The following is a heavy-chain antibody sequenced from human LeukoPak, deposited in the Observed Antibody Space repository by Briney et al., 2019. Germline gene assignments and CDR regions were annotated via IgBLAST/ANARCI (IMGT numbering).Heavy chain of an antibody. J-gene: IGHJ4*02. D-gene: IGHD4-23*01. CDR3: ARGSVGLDY. Sequence: PSETLSLTCTVSGGSISSGGYYWSWIRQPAGKGLEWIGRIYTSGSTNYNPSLKSRVTISVDTSKNQFSLKLSSVTAADTAVYYCARGSVGLDYWGQGTLVTVSS. V-gene: IGHV4-61*02. CDR1: GGSISSGGYY. CDR2: IYTSGST.